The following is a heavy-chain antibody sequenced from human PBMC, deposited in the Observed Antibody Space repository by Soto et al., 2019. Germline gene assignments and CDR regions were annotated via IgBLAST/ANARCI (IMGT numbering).Heavy chain of an antibody. CDR1: GYTFTSYG. D-gene: IGHD3-3*01. V-gene: IGHV1-18*01. CDR3: ARDYDFWSGYYNNGMDV. CDR2: ISAYNGNT. Sequence: GASVKFSCKASGYTFTSYGISWVRQAPGQGLEWMGWISAYNGNTNYAQKLQGRVTMTTDTSTSTAYMELRSLRSDDTAVYYCARDYDFWSGYYNNGMDVWGQGTTVTV. J-gene: IGHJ6*02.